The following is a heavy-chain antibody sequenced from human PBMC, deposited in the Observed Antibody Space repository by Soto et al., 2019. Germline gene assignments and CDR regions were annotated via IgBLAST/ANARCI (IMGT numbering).Heavy chain of an antibody. CDR3: ARDKDRLQLGGNYYYILDD. V-gene: IGHV1-69*12. Sequence: VQLEQSGPEVTKPGSSVKVSCKASGGTFSTSALSWVRQAPGQGLEWMGGIMPVFPTPDYAQKFQGRVTITADESTSTAYMELGGLTSDDTAVYYWARDKDRLQLGGNYYYILDDWGQRTEVTVSS. J-gene: IGHJ6*02. D-gene: IGHD5-12*01. CDR2: IMPVFPTP. CDR1: GGTFSTSA.